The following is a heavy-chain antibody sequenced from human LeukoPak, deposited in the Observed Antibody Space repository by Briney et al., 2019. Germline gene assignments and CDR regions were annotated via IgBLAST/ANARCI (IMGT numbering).Heavy chain of an antibody. D-gene: IGHD1-26*01. CDR1: GFTFSSYA. CDR2: ISYDGSNK. Sequence: GGPLRLSCAASGFTFSSYAMHWVRQAPGKGQELVAVISYDGSNKYYADSVKGRFTISRDNSKNTLYLQMNSLRAEDTAVYYCAREGLAGAYDYWGQGTLVTVSS. CDR3: AREGLAGAYDY. J-gene: IGHJ4*02. V-gene: IGHV3-30*04.